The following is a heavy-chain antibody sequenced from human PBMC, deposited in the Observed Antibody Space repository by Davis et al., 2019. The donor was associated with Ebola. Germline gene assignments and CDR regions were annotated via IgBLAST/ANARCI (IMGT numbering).Heavy chain of an antibody. CDR3: ARDPNWGGHDAFDI. CDR1: GFTFDDYG. J-gene: IGHJ3*02. V-gene: IGHV3-20*04. Sequence: GESLKISCAASGFTFDDYGMSWVRQAPGKGLEWVSGINWNGGSTGYADSVKGRFTISRDNAKNSLYLQMNSLRAEDTALYYCARDPNWGGHDAFDIWGQGTMVTVSS. CDR2: INWNGGST. D-gene: IGHD7-27*01.